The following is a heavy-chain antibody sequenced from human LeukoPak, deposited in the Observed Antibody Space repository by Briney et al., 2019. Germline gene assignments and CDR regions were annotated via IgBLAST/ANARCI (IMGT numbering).Heavy chain of an antibody. CDR1: GYTFTSYW. CDR3: ARRRYCDNTSCYEDAFDV. V-gene: IGHV5-51*01. J-gene: IGHJ3*01. CDR2: IYPGDSDT. D-gene: IGHD2-2*01. Sequence: GESLKISCMTSGYTFTSYWIAWVRQMPGKGLEWMGVIYPGDSDTRYSPSFQGQVSISADKSTTTAFLQWSSLQASDTAIYYCARRRYCDNTSCYEDAFDVWGHGTLVTVS.